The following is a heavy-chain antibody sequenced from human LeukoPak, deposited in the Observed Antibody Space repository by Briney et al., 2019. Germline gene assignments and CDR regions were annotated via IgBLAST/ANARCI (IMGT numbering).Heavy chain of an antibody. D-gene: IGHD4-23*01. V-gene: IGHV3-23*01. CDR2: ITNSGENT. Sequence: GGSLRLSCEASGFSFPYGMSWVRQAPGKGLEWVSGITNSGENTYYADSVKGRFTISRDNSKNTLYLQMNSLRAEDTAVYYCASDTVVTRYFDYWGQGTLVTVSS. CDR1: GFSFPYG. J-gene: IGHJ4*02. CDR3: ASDTVVTRYFDY.